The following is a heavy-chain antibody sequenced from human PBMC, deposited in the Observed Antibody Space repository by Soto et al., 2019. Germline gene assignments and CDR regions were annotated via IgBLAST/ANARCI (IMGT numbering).Heavy chain of an antibody. CDR1: GGSFSGYY. CDR3: AIVSLRYSGYDYSTHQ. J-gene: IGHJ4*02. Sequence: SETLSLTCSVYGGSFSGYYWSWIRQPPGKGLEWIGEINHSGSTNYNPSLKSRVTISVDTSKNQFSLKLSSVTAADTAVYYCAIVSLRYSGYDYSTHQWGQGTLVTVA. D-gene: IGHD5-12*01. CDR2: INHSGST. V-gene: IGHV4-34*01.